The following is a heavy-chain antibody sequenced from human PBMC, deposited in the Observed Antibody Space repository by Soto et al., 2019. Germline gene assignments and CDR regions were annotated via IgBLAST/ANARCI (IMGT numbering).Heavy chain of an antibody. V-gene: IGHV3-33*01. Sequence: GGSLRLSCAASGFTFSSYGMHWVRQAPGKGLEWVAVIWYDGSNKYYVDSVKGRFTISRDNSKNTLYLQMNSLRAEDTAVYYCAREGEYCSGGSCDSYYYYGMDVWGQGTTVTVSS. CDR3: AREGEYCSGGSCDSYYYYGMDV. J-gene: IGHJ6*02. CDR1: GFTFSSYG. D-gene: IGHD2-15*01. CDR2: IWYDGSNK.